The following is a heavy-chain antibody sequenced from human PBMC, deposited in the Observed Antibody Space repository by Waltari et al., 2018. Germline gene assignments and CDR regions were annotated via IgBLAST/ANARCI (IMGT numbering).Heavy chain of an antibody. CDR2: VSSDGNTT. D-gene: IGHD5-18*01. V-gene: IGHV3-74*03. CDR3: ARVEYSYGPYCFDS. Sequence: EVQLVESGGGLVQPGGSLRLSCEASGFTFSRYWMHWVRQAPGKGLVGVPRVSSDGNTTTYADSVKGRVTISRDNAKNTLYLQMNSLRAEDTAVYYCARVEYSYGPYCFDSWGQGTPVTVSS. CDR1: GFTFSRYW. J-gene: IGHJ4*02.